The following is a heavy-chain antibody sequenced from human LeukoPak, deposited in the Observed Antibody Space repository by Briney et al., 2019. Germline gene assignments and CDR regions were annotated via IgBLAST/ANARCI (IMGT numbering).Heavy chain of an antibody. CDR2: ISYDGSEK. CDR1: GFAFSYYA. Sequence: HPGRSLRLSCAASGFAFSYYAMHWVRQAPGKGLEWVAVISYDGSEKYYAESVRGRFTISRDNSKNTVSLQMKSLRDEDTALYYCTKLPLVGREGVDLWGEGTRVTVSS. D-gene: IGHD1-7*01. J-gene: IGHJ4*02. V-gene: IGHV3-30*04. CDR3: TKLPLVGREGVDL.